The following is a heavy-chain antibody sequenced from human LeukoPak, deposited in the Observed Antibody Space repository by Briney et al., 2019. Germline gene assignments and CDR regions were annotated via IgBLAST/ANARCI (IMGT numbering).Heavy chain of an antibody. J-gene: IGHJ4*02. CDR3: AKDLKSDTAMAALGGDY. D-gene: IGHD5-18*01. V-gene: IGHV3-23*01. CDR1: GFTFSSYA. CDR2: ISGSGGST. Sequence: GGSLRLSCAASGFTFSSYAMSWARQAPGKGLEWVSAISGSGGSTYYADSVKGRFTISRDNSKNTLYLQMNSLRAEDTAVYYCAKDLKSDTAMAALGGDYWGQGTLVTVSS.